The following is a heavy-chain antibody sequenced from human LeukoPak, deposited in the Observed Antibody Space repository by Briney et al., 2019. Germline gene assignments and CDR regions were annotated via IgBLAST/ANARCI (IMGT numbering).Heavy chain of an antibody. CDR2: INANSGTT. D-gene: IGHD6-19*01. CDR1: GFAFSVYA. V-gene: IGHV3-23*01. Sequence: GGSLRLSCTASGFAFSVYAMSWLRQPPGKGLEWVSTINANSGTTSYAASVRGRFTISRDNSKNTLYLQLNTLRADDTATYYCARPISGGLAVTADWFHPWGQGTLVVVSS. J-gene: IGHJ5*01. CDR3: ARPISGGLAVTADWFHP.